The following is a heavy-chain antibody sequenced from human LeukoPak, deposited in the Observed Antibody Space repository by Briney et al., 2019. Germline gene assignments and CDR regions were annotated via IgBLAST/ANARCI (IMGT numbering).Heavy chain of an antibody. Sequence: SETLSLTCTVSGGSISSYYWSWIRQPPGKGLEWIGYIYYSGSTNYNPSLKSRVTISVDTSKNQFSLKLSSVTAAGTAVYYCARSYDFWSGYDAFDIWGQGTMVTVSS. D-gene: IGHD3-3*01. V-gene: IGHV4-59*01. CDR1: GGSISSYY. CDR2: IYYSGST. J-gene: IGHJ3*02. CDR3: ARSYDFWSGYDAFDI.